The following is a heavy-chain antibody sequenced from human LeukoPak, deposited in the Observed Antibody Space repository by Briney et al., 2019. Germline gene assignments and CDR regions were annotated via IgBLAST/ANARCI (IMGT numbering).Heavy chain of an antibody. J-gene: IGHJ3*02. V-gene: IGHV3-53*01. D-gene: IGHD3-22*01. CDR3: ARADRNFYYDSSGYYDI. CDR2: IYSGGST. CDR1: GFTFSSYA. Sequence: GGSLRLSCAASGFTFSSYAMSWVRQAPGKGLEWVSVIYSGGSTYYADSVKGRFTISRDNSKNTLYLQMNSLRAEDTAVYYCARADRNFYYDSSGYYDIWGQGTMVTVSS.